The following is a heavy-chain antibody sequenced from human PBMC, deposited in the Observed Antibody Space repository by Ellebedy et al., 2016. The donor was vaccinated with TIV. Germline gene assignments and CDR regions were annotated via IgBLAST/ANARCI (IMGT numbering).Heavy chain of an antibody. CDR1: GFTVSSNY. Sequence: GGSLRLXXAASGFTVSSNYMSWVRQAPGKGLEWVSVIYSGGSTYYADSVKGRFTISRHNSKNTLYLQMNSLRAEDTAVYYCAKGAVGATTFDYWGQGTLVTVSS. CDR2: IYSGGST. V-gene: IGHV3-53*01. J-gene: IGHJ4*02. D-gene: IGHD1-26*01. CDR3: AKGAVGATTFDY.